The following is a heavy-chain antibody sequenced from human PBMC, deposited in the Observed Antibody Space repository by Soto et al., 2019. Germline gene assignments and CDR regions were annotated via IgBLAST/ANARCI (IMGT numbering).Heavy chain of an antibody. D-gene: IGHD3-3*01. Sequence: ETLSLTCAVYVGSFNGYYWNWIRQPPGKGLEWIGEINHTGGTHYNPSLKSRVTMSVDTSKNQFSLRLSSVTAADTAIYYCATRITVFGLLIPPFDPWGQGTQVTVSS. CDR1: VGSFNGYY. CDR2: INHTGGT. V-gene: IGHV4-34*01. J-gene: IGHJ5*02. CDR3: ATRITVFGLLIPPFDP.